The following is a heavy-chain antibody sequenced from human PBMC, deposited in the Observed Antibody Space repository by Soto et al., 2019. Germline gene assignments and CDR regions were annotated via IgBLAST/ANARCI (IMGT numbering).Heavy chain of an antibody. J-gene: IGHJ2*01. Sequence: GESLKISCKGSGYIFTSYWICCFRQGRGKGLEWMGIIYPGDSDTRYSPSFQGQVTISADKSISTAYLQWSSLKASDTAMYYCARLAAAAGTWYSDLWGRGTLVTVSS. D-gene: IGHD6-13*01. CDR3: ARLAAAAGTWYSDL. CDR1: GYIFTSYW. V-gene: IGHV5-51*01. CDR2: IYPGDSDT.